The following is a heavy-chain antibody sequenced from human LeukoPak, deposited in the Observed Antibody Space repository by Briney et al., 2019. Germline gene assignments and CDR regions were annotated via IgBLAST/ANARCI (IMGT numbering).Heavy chain of an antibody. CDR1: GFTFSSYA. J-gene: IGHJ4*02. D-gene: IGHD3-22*01. CDR3: AKGDYYDGSGYYNFDY. V-gene: IGHV3-23*01. Sequence: TGGSLRLSCAASGFTFSSYAMSWVRQAPGKGLEWVSAISGSGGSTYYADSVKGRFTISRDNSKNTLYLQMNSLRAEDTAVYYCAKGDYYDGSGYYNFDYWGQGTLVTVSS. CDR2: ISGSGGST.